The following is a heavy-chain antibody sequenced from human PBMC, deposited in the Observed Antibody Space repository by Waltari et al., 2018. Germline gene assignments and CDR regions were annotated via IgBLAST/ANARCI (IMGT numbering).Heavy chain of an antibody. D-gene: IGHD2-15*01. V-gene: IGHV4-4*02. CDR2: VRGDGRS. J-gene: IGHJ5*02. CDR3: ARDRGRGLYLDT. CDR1: GDSMSSSYC. Sequence: QLQLQESGPGLVKPSGTLSLNCAVSGDSMSSSYCWSWVRQSPQKGLEWIGQVRGDGRSNYNPSFASRVPVSLDTPKHPFSLTVTSGTAADTAVYYCARDRGRGLYLDTWGPGTLVTVSP.